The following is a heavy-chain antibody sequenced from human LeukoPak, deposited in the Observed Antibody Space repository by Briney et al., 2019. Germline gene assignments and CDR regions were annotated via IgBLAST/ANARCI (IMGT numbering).Heavy chain of an antibody. V-gene: IGHV4-34*01. J-gene: IGHJ5*02. CDR2: INHSGST. CDR1: GGSFSGYY. CDR3: ARGIAARNWFDP. D-gene: IGHD6-13*01. Sequence: SETLSLTCAVYGGSFSGYYWSWIRQPPGKGLEWIGEINHSGSTNYNPSLKSRVTISVDTSKNQFSLKLSSVTAADTAVYYCARGIAARNWFDPWGQGTLVTVSS.